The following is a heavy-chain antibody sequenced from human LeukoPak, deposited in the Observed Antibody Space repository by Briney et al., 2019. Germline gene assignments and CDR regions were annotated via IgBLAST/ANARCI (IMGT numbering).Heavy chain of an antibody. CDR3: ARGQKVRGVMGDY. CDR2: IYYSGST. V-gene: IGHV4-59*12. J-gene: IGHJ4*02. CDR1: GGSISSYY. Sequence: SETLSLICTVSGGSISSYYWSWIRQPPGKGLEWIGYIYYSGSTNYNPSLKSRVTISVDTSKNQFSLKLSSVTAADTAVYYCARGQKVRGVMGDYWGQGTLVTVSS. D-gene: IGHD3-10*01.